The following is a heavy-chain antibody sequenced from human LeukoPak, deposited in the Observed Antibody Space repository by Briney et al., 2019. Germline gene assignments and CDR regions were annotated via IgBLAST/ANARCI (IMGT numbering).Heavy chain of an antibody. D-gene: IGHD1-1*01. J-gene: IGHJ3*02. Sequence: PGGSLRLSCAASGFTFSSYAMSWVRQAPGKGLEWVALISYDGSSKHYIDSVKGRFTISRDNSKNSLYLQMNSLRAEDTALYYCARERTGTTEGDAFDIWGQGTMVAVSS. V-gene: IGHV3-30*03. CDR3: ARERTGTTEGDAFDI. CDR1: GFTFSSYA. CDR2: ISYDGSSK.